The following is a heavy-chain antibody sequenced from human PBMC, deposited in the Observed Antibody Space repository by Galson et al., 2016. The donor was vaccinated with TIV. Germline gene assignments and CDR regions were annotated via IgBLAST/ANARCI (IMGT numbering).Heavy chain of an antibody. Sequence: SLRLSCAASGFTFGSHWMHWVRQVPGKGLVWVSRIRTDGTTTAYADSVKGRFTISGDNAKNTLYLQMNSLRDDDTAVYHCVREVLVGPGVKMGMRAFDIWGRGTTVTVSS. V-gene: IGHV3-74*01. CDR2: IRTDGTTT. CDR3: VREVLVGPGVKMGMRAFDI. CDR1: GFTFGSHW. J-gene: IGHJ3*02. D-gene: IGHD2-15*01.